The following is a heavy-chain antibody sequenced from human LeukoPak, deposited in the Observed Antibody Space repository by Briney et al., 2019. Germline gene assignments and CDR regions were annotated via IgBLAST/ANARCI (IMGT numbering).Heavy chain of an antibody. Sequence: GGALRLSCADSGFTFRKYEKSWLGQAPGKRREGASAISGSGGSTKYVESVKGRVTISRDNSKNTLYLQMNSLRADDTALYYCAKDPRITKNYYYYYYMDVWGKGTTVTVSS. CDR2: ISGSGGST. J-gene: IGHJ6*03. D-gene: IGHD3-3*01. CDR3: AKDPRITKNYYYYYYMDV. CDR1: GFTFRKYE. V-gene: IGHV3-23*01.